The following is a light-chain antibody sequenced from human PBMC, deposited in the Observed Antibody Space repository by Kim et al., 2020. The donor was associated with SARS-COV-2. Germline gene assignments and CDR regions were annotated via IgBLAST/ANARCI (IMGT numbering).Light chain of an antibody. V-gene: IGLV3-1*01. CDR3: HAWDRNTAI. CDR2: QNN. Sequence: SYELTQPPSMSVSPGQTASITCSGDKLGDRYDSWYQQRPGQSPVLVISQNNRRPSGFPERFSGSNSGNTATLTISGTQAMDEADYYCHAWDRNTAIFGGGTQLTVL. J-gene: IGLJ2*01. CDR1: KLGDRY.